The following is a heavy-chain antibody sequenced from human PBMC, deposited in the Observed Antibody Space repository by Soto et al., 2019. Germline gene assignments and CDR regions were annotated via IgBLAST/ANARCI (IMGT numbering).Heavy chain of an antibody. D-gene: IGHD1-1*01. CDR2: IYWDDDK. Sequence: QVTLEESGPTRVKPTQTLTLTCTFSGFSLATSGVGVGWVRQPPGKALERLALIYWDDDKRYSPSLRSRLTVTKXXSXTPXVLTMTNMDPVDTATYYCAHRVGLQGNWNGGYFDFWGQGALVTVSS. J-gene: IGHJ4*02. CDR3: AHRVGLQGNWNGGYFDF. V-gene: IGHV2-5*02. CDR1: GFSLATSGVG.